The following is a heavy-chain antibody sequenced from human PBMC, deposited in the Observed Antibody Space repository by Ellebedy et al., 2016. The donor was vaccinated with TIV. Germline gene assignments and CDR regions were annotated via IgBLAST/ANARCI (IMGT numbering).Heavy chain of an antibody. Sequence: GESLKISCAASGFTFSSYGMHWVRQAPGKGLEWVAVIWYDGSNKYYADSVKGRFTISRDNSKITLYLQMNSLRAEDTAVYYCATLTVGHFDYWGQGTLVTVSS. CDR1: GFTFSSYG. CDR2: IWYDGSNK. V-gene: IGHV3-33*08. CDR3: ATLTVGHFDY. J-gene: IGHJ4*02.